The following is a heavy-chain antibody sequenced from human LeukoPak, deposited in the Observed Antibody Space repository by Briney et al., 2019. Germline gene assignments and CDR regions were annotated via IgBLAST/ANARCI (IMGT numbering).Heavy chain of an antibody. CDR3: ARDRSGYNGMDV. V-gene: IGHV4-30-4*01. CDR1: GGSIRSGDYY. J-gene: IGHJ6*02. D-gene: IGHD3-3*01. Sequence: SQTLSLTCTVYGGSIRSGDYYWSWIRQPPGKGLEWIGYIYYSGSTYYNPSLESRLTISVDTSKTHFSLRLSSVTAADTAVYYCARDRSGYNGMDVWGQGTTVTVSS. CDR2: IYYSGST.